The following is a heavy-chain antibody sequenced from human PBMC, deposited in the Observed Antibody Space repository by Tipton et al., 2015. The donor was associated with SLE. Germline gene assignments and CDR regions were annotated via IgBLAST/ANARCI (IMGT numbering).Heavy chain of an antibody. CDR3: ARTVDCSSTSCYTGGGYFQH. V-gene: IGHV3-30*04. D-gene: IGHD2-2*02. CDR1: GFTFSSYA. CDR2: ISYDGSNK. Sequence: SLRLSCAASGFTFSSYAMHWVRQAPGKGLEWVAVISYDGSNKYYADSVKGRFTISRDNSKNTLYLQMNSLRAEDTAVYYCARTVDCSSTSCYTGGGYFQHWGQGTLVTVSS. J-gene: IGHJ1*01.